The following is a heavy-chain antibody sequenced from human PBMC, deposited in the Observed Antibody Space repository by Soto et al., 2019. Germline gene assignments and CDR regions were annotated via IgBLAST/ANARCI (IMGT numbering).Heavy chain of an antibody. D-gene: IGHD3-22*01. Sequence: SVKVTSDAAGGPSTSYASIWVRQAPGQGLEWMGGIIPIFGTANYAQKFQGRVTITADKSTSTAYMELSSLRSEDTAVYYCARRHHYASSGFDAFDIWGRGTMVTVSS. CDR2: IIPIFGTA. J-gene: IGHJ3*02. CDR1: GGPSTSYA. V-gene: IGHV1-69*06. CDR3: ARRHHYASSGFDAFDI.